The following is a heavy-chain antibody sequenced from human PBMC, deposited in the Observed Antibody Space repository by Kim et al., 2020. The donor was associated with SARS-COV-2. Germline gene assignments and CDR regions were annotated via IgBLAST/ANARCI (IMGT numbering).Heavy chain of an antibody. CDR1: GYRFTDLS. CDR3: VSGEPTDY. V-gene: IGHV1-24*01. CDR2: FEPEDGEA. D-gene: IGHD7-27*01. Sequence: ASVKVSCKVSGYRFTDLSMHWVRQSPEKGLEWLGGFEPEDGEAIYALEVQGRVAFTADTRGDTAYMELSSLRSDDTAIYYCVSGEPTDYWGQGTLVTVSS. J-gene: IGHJ4*02.